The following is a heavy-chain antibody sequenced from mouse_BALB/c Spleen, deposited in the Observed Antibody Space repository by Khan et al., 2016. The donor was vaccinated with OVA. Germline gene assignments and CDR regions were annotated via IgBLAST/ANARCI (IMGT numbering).Heavy chain of an antibody. V-gene: IGHV5-15*02. CDR1: GFTFSDYG. CDR2: ISSLAYSI. J-gene: IGHJ4*01. Sequence: EVQLQESGGGLVQPGGSRKLSCAASGFTFSDYGLAWVRQAPGKGPEWVAFISSLAYSIYYADTVTGRFTISKENAKNTLYLEMSSLRSEDTAMYYCARSWAMDYWGQGTSVTVSS. CDR3: ARSWAMDY.